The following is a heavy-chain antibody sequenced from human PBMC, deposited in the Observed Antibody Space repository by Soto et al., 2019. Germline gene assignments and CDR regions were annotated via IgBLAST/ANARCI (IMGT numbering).Heavy chain of an antibody. CDR2: IHYSGGT. CDR3: ARDRYGSTLDY. J-gene: IGHJ4*02. V-gene: IGHV4-59*01. Sequence: SETLSLTXSISGGSISNYYWSWIRQSPGNRLEWIGYIHYSGGTNSNPSLKSRVAMSVDTSKNQFSLKLSSVTAADSAVYYCARDRYGSTLDYWGQGKLVTVSS. CDR1: GGSISNYY. D-gene: IGHD3-10*01.